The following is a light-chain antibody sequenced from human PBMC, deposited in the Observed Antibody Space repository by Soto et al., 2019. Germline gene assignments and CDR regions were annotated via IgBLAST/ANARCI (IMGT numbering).Light chain of an antibody. Sequence: EIVLTQSPATLSLSPGERATLSCRASQSVNIYLAWYQQKPGQAPRLLIYDASNRATGIPARFSGSGSGTDFSLTSSSLEPEDFGVYYCQQRLVGPPLTFGGGTKVEMK. J-gene: IGKJ4*02. CDR1: QSVNIY. V-gene: IGKV3-11*01. CDR2: DAS. CDR3: QQRLVGPPLT.